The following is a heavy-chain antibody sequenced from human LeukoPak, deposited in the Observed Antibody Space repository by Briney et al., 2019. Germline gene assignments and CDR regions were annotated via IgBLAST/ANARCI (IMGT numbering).Heavy chain of an antibody. V-gene: IGHV4-34*01. CDR3: AGSSGWYPRYYYMDV. J-gene: IGHJ6*03. Sequence: SETLSLTCAVYGGSLSGYYWSWIRQPPGKGLEWIGEINHSGSTNYNPSLKSRVTISVDTSKNQFSLKLSSVTAADTAVYYCAGSSGWYPRYYYMDVWGKGTTVTVSS. D-gene: IGHD6-19*01. CDR1: GGSLSGYY. CDR2: INHSGST.